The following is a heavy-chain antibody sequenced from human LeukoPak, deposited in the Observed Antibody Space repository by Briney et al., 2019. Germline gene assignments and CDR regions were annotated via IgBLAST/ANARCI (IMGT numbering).Heavy chain of an antibody. Sequence: GGSLRLSCAASGFTFSSYSMNWVRQAPGKGLEWVSSISSSSSYIYYADSVKGRFTISRDNAKNSLYLQMNSLRAEDTAVYYCAREFLEWSGNWFDPWGQGTLVTVSS. J-gene: IGHJ5*02. CDR2: ISSSSSYI. V-gene: IGHV3-21*01. CDR3: AREFLEWSGNWFDP. D-gene: IGHD3-3*01. CDR1: GFTFSSYS.